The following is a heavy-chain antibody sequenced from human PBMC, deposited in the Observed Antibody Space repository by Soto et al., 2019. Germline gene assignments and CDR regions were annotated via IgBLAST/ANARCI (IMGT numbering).Heavy chain of an antibody. CDR3: ARETYYDFWSCYYKAISPACFDY. CDR2: IYYSGST. D-gene: IGHD3-3*01. J-gene: IGHJ4*02. V-gene: IGHV4-31*03. CDR1: GGSISSGGYY. Sequence: SETLSLTCTVSGGSISSGGYYWSWIRQHPGKGLEWIGYIYYSGSTYYNPSLKSRVTISVDTSKNQFSLKLSSVTAADTAVYYCARETYYDFWSCYYKAISPACFDYWGQGTLVIVSS.